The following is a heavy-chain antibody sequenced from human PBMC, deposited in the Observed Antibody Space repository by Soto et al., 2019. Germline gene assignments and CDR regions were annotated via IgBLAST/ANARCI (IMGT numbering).Heavy chain of an antibody. Sequence: SETLSLTCSVSGGSVSSYYWSWIRQPPGKGLEWIAYVYSTGSSNYNPSLKSRVTISVDKSKNQFSLKLSSVTAADTAVYYCARVLGNDAFDIWGQGTMVTVSS. V-gene: IGHV4-59*02. CDR2: VYSTGSS. D-gene: IGHD3-3*02. CDR3: ARVLGNDAFDI. J-gene: IGHJ3*02. CDR1: GGSVSSYY.